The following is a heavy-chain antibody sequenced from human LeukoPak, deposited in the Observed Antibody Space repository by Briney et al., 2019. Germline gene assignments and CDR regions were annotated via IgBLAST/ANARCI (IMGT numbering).Heavy chain of an antibody. CDR3: ARDPGEMATGGFGWFDP. CDR1: GGSVSTGSYY. CDR2: IYTSGST. V-gene: IGHV4-61*02. Sequence: SETLSLTCTVSGGSVSTGSYYWSWIRQPAGKGLEWIGRIYTSGSTNYNPSLKSRVTMSVGTSKNQFSLKLSSVTAADTAVYYCARDPGEMATGGFGWFDPWGQGTLVTVSS. J-gene: IGHJ5*02. D-gene: IGHD5-24*01.